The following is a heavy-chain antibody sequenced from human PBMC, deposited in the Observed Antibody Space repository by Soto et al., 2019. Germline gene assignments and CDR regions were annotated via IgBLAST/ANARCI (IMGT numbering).Heavy chain of an antibody. CDR1: GYNFISYG. J-gene: IGHJ6*02. CDR3: ARDRVPGAGKRPPYYYGMDV. Sequence: ASVEVSCKASGYNFISYGISWVRQAPGQGLEWMGWTTPYTGNTNYAQKFQGRVSMTTDTSTTTVYMELGVLTSGDTAVYYCARDRVPGAGKRPPYYYGMDVWGQGTTVTVSS. D-gene: IGHD6-19*01. CDR2: TTPYTGNT. V-gene: IGHV1-18*04.